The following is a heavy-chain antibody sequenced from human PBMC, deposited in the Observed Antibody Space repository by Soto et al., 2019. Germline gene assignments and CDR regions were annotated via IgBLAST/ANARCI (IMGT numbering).Heavy chain of an antibody. CDR2: ISWNSGSI. Sequence: EVQLVESGGGLVQPGRSLRLSCAACGFTFDDYAMHWVRQAPGKGLEWVSGISWNSGSIGYADSVKGRFTISRDNAKNSLYLQMNSLRAEDTALYYCAKDIGQWLVTNPDYWGQGTLVTVSS. J-gene: IGHJ4*02. D-gene: IGHD6-19*01. V-gene: IGHV3-9*01. CDR1: GFTFDDYA. CDR3: AKDIGQWLVTNPDY.